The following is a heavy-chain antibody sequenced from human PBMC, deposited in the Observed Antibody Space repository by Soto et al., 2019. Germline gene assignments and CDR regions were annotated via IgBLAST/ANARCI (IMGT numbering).Heavy chain of an antibody. CDR3: ARAPSPRAVAGMKGYYFDY. CDR1: GGSISSYY. V-gene: IGHV4-59*01. Sequence: SETLSLTCTVSGGSISSYYWSWIRQPPGKGLEWIRYIYYSGSTNHNPSLKSRVTISVDTSKNQFSLKLSSVTAADTAVYYCARAPSPRAVAGMKGYYFDYWGQGTLVTVSS. D-gene: IGHD6-19*01. CDR2: IYYSGST. J-gene: IGHJ4*02.